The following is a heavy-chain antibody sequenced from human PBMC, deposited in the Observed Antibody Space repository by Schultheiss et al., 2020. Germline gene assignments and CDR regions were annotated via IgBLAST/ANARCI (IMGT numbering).Heavy chain of an antibody. CDR3: ARENRRWSRKNDAFDI. D-gene: IGHD2-15*01. CDR2: IYYSGST. Sequence: SQTLSLTCTVSGGSISSYYWSWIRQPPGKGLEWIWYIYYSGSTNYNPSLKSRVTISVDTSKNQFSLKLSSVTAADTAVYYCARENRRWSRKNDAFDIWGQGTMVTVSS. J-gene: IGHJ3*02. V-gene: IGHV4-59*01. CDR1: GGSISSYY.